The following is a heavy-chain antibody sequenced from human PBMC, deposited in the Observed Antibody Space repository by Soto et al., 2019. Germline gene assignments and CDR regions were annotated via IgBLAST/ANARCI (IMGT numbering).Heavy chain of an antibody. CDR2: IYYSGST. D-gene: IGHD2-15*01. Sequence: SETLSLSCTVSGGSISSGGYYWSWIRQHPGKGREWIGYIYYSGSTYYNPSLKSRVTISVDTSKNQFSLKLSSVTAADTAVYYCARYQVDCSGGSCYPDTKYYYYGMDVWGQGTTVTVSS. CDR3: ARYQVDCSGGSCYPDTKYYYYGMDV. CDR1: GGSISSGGYY. J-gene: IGHJ6*02. V-gene: IGHV4-31*03.